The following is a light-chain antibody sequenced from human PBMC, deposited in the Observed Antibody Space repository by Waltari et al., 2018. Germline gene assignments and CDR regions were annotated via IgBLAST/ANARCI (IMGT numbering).Light chain of an antibody. CDR3: SSYSGTNNPVV. CDR2: EVF. J-gene: IGLJ2*01. CDR1: SSDIGGSNY. Sequence: QSALTQPPSASGSPGQSVTISCTGTSSDIGGSNYVSWYQQHPGKAPKLMISEVFKRPSGVPDRFSGSKSGNTASLTVSGLQAEDEADFYCSSYSGTNNPVVFGGGTRLTVL. V-gene: IGLV2-8*01.